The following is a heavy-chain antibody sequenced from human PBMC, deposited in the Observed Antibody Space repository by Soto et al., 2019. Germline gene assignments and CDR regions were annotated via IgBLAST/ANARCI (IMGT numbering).Heavy chain of an antibody. D-gene: IGHD3-16*01. CDR1: GFTFTSSA. CDR2: IVVGSGNT. J-gene: IGHJ6*02. V-gene: IGHV1-58*01. CDR3: AAEGGVGALV. Sequence: QMQLVQSGPEVKKPGTSVKVSCKASGFTFTSSAVQWVRQARGQRLEWIGWIVVGSGNTNYAQKFQERVTITRDMSTSTPHMGLSSLRSEDTAASSRAAEGGVGALVWGQGTTVTVSS.